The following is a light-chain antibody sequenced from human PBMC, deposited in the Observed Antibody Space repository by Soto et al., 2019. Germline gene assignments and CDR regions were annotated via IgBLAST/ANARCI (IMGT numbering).Light chain of an antibody. CDR2: GNS. CDR3: QSYDSSLSGWV. J-gene: IGLJ3*02. CDR1: SSNIGAGYD. Sequence: QSVLTQPPSVSGAPGQRVTISCTGSSSNIGAGYDVHWYEQLPGTAPNLLIYGNSNRPSGVPDRLSGSKSGTSASLAITGLQAEEEADYYCQSYDSSLSGWVFGGGTKLTVL. V-gene: IGLV1-40*01.